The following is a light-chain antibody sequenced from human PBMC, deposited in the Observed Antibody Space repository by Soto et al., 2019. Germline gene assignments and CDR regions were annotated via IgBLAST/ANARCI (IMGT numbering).Light chain of an antibody. CDR3: QQYAKSPLT. CDR2: AAS. V-gene: IGKV3-20*01. Sequence: EIVLTQSPGTLSLSPGESATLSCRASQSVSRNYLAWYQQKPGQAPRLLIYAASSRATGIPDRFSGSGSETDFTLTISRLEAEDFAVYHCQQYAKSPLTFGGGTKLEIK. J-gene: IGKJ4*01. CDR1: QSVSRNY.